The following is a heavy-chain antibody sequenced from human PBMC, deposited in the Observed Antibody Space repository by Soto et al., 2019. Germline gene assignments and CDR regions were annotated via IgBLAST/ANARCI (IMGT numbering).Heavy chain of an antibody. CDR2: IYYSGST. J-gene: IGHJ6*02. CDR1: GGSISSGGYY. D-gene: IGHD3-9*01. V-gene: IGHV4-31*03. CDR3: ARSARLLRYFDWLPDWDYYGMDV. Sequence: SETLSLTCTVSGGSISSGGYYWSWIRQHPGKGLEWIGYIYYSGSTYYNPSLKSRVTISVDTSKNQFSLKLSSVTAAGTAVYYCARSARLLRYFDWLPDWDYYGMDVWGQGTTVTVSS.